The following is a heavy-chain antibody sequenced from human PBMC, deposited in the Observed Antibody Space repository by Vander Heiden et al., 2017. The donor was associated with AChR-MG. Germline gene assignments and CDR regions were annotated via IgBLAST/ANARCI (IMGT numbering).Heavy chain of an antibody. CDR3: ARGGYSSGWHGLNNWFDP. CDR2: SNHSGST. CDR1: GGSFSRYD. J-gene: IGHJ5*02. V-gene: IGHV4-34*01. Sequence: QFQLQPWRAGLFPPSETLSLTCAAFGGSFSRYDWNWSRRPPGKGLEWIGESNHSGSTNYNPSLKSRVTISVDTSKNQFSLKLSSVTAADTAVYYCARGGYSSGWHGLNNWFDPWGQGTLVTVSS. D-gene: IGHD6-19*01.